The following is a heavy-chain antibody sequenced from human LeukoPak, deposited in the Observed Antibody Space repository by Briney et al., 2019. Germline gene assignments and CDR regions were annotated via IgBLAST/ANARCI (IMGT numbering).Heavy chain of an antibody. CDR2: IRYDGSNK. Sequence: GGSLRLSCAASGFTFSSYGMHWVRQAPGKGLEWVAFIRYDGSNKYYADSVKGRFTISRDNSKNTLYLQMNSLRAEDTAVYYCAKDYGDPVITMVRGVAGFYYMDVWGKGTTVTISS. CDR1: GFTFSSYG. J-gene: IGHJ6*03. CDR3: AKDYGDPVITMVRGVAGFYYMDV. V-gene: IGHV3-30*02. D-gene: IGHD3-10*01.